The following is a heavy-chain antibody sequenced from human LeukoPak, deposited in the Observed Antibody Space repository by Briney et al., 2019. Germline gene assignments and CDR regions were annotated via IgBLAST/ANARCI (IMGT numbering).Heavy chain of an antibody. CDR3: AKPGGVVPAAEYFQH. CDR2: ISGSGGST. J-gene: IGHJ1*01. D-gene: IGHD2-15*01. CDR1: GFTFSSYA. Sequence: GGSLRLSCAASGFTFSSYAMSWVRQAPGKGLKWVSAISGSGGSTYYADSVKGRFTISRDNSKNTLYLQMNSLRAEDTAVYYCAKPGGVVPAAEYFQHWGQGTLVTVSS. V-gene: IGHV3-23*01.